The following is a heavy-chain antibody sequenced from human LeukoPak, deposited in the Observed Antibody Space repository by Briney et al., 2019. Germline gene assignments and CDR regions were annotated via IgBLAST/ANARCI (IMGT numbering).Heavy chain of an antibody. D-gene: IGHD4-17*01. CDR1: GFTFSDHY. Sequence: GGSLRLSCTASGFTFSDHYVSWFRLSPGKGLEWLSYITSSGTTSDYADSVQGRFTISRDNAKNSMYLQMNSLSPEDTAVYYCARDPDYGDPDWGQGTLVTVSS. J-gene: IGHJ4*02. CDR2: ITSSGTTS. V-gene: IGHV3-11*01. CDR3: ARDPDYGDPD.